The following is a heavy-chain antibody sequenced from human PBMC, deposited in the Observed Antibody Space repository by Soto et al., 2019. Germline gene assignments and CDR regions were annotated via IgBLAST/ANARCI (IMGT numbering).Heavy chain of an antibody. Sequence: EVQLVESGGGLVQPGGSLKLSCAASGFTFSGSAMHWVRQASGKGLEWVGRIRSKANSYATAYAASVKGRFTISRDDSKNTAYLQMNSLKTEDTAVYYCTRLNLEEQLDYWGQGTLVTVSS. CDR1: GFTFSGSA. D-gene: IGHD6-13*01. J-gene: IGHJ4*02. CDR3: TRLNLEEQLDY. V-gene: IGHV3-73*01. CDR2: IRSKANSYAT.